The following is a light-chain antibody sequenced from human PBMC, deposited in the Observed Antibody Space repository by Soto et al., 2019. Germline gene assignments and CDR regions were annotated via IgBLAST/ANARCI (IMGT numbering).Light chain of an antibody. V-gene: IGLV4-69*01. CDR1: NGHTTYA. CDR2: VNGDGRH. Sequence: QPVLTQSPSASASLGASVKLTYTLNNGHTTYAIAWHQQQPEKGPRFLMKVNGDGRHNKGDGIPDRFSGSSSGAERYLTISSLLSEDEGDYYCQTWGTGVQVFGGGTKLTVL. CDR3: QTWGTGVQV. J-gene: IGLJ3*02.